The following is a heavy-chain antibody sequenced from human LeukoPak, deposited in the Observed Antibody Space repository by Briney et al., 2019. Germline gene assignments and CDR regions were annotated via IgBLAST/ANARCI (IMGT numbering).Heavy chain of an antibody. Sequence: SETLSLTCTVSGGSISSYYWSWIRQPAGKGLEWIGRIYTSGSTNYNPSLKSRVTISVDTSKNQFSLKLSSVTAADTAVYYCTRDKLGKTVVAFDIWGQGTMVTVSS. CDR3: TRDKLGKTVVAFDI. CDR2: IYTSGST. D-gene: IGHD7-27*01. V-gene: IGHV4-4*07. CDR1: GGSISSYY. J-gene: IGHJ3*02.